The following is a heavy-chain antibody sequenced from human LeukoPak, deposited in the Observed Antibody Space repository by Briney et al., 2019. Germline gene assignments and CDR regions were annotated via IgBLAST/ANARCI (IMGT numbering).Heavy chain of an antibody. CDR1: GGSISGNRAA. V-gene: IGHV6-1*01. J-gene: IGHJ3*02. CDR3: ARGFNEATPGAFDI. CDR2: TYYRSKWSR. D-gene: IGHD2-8*01. Sequence: SQTLSLTCAISGGSISGNRAAWNWLRQSPSRGLEWLGRTYYRSKWSRDYGVSVKSRITINPDTSKNQFSLQLNSVTPEDTAIYYCARGFNEATPGAFDIWDQGTSVTVSS.